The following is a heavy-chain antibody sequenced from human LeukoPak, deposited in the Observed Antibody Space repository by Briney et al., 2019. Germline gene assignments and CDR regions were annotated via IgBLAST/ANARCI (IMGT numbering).Heavy chain of an antibody. V-gene: IGHV1-69*13. CDR1: GGTFSKYT. D-gene: IGHD2-15*01. Sequence: ASVKVSCKASGGTFSKYTISWVRQRPGQGLEWMGGITPLFGTANFAQKFQGRVTITADESASTAYMELRSLRSDDTAVYYCAREGVGLSYYFDYWGQGTLVTVSS. J-gene: IGHJ4*02. CDR3: AREGVGLSYYFDY. CDR2: ITPLFGTA.